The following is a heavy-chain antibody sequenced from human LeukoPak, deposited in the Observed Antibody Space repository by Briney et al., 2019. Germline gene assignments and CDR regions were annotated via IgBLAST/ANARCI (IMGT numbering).Heavy chain of an antibody. CDR3: ARGPQYSGRIDY. D-gene: IGHD1-26*01. Sequence: GGSLRLSCAASGFTFSSYIMHWVRQAPGKGLEWVAVISYDGSNEYYEDSVKGRFTISRDSSRTTLYLQMISLRAEDTAVYYCARGPQYSGRIDYWGQGTLVTVSS. CDR1: GFTFSSYI. J-gene: IGHJ4*02. V-gene: IGHV3-30-3*01. CDR2: ISYDGSNE.